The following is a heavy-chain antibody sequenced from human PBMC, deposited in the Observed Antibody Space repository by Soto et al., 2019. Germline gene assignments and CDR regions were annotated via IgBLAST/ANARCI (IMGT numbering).Heavy chain of an antibody. CDR3: AREPQSGNYFHYYGLDV. CDR1: GGSVSSNSAA. CDR2: TYYRSKWYD. D-gene: IGHD1-26*01. Sequence: SQTLSLTCAISGGSVSSNSAAWSWIRQSPSRGLEWLGRTYYRSKWYDDFAVSVKSRITINPDTSKNQFSLQLSSVTPEDTAVYYCAREPQSGNYFHYYGLDVWGQGTTVTVSS. V-gene: IGHV6-1*01. J-gene: IGHJ6*02.